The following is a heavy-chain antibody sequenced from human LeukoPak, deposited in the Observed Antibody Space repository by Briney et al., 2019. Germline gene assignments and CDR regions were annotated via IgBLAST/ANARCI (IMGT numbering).Heavy chain of an antibody. CDR3: ARSPLDTSVTIYFDY. Sequence: GGSLRLSCAASGFSVTEYAMTWIRQSPGKGLEWVSAISGSGGSTYYADSVKGRFTISRDNSKNTLYLQMNSLKAEDTAIYYCARSPLDTSVTIYFDYWGLGTLVTVSS. CDR1: GFSVTEYA. V-gene: IGHV3-23*01. CDR2: ISGSGGST. D-gene: IGHD3-22*01. J-gene: IGHJ4*02.